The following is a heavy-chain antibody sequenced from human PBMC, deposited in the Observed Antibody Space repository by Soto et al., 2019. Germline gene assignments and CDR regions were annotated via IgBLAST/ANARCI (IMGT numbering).Heavy chain of an antibody. J-gene: IGHJ4*02. CDR1: GGSFSGYY. V-gene: IGHV4-34*01. D-gene: IGHD6-13*01. CDR2: INHSGST. Sequence: QVQLQQWGAGLLKPSETLSLTCAVYGGSFSGYYWSWIRQPPGKGLEWIGEINHSGSTNYNPSLKSRVTISVDTSKNQFSLTLSSVTAADTAVYYCARGSDSSSYFDYWGQGTLVTVSS. CDR3: ARGSDSSSYFDY.